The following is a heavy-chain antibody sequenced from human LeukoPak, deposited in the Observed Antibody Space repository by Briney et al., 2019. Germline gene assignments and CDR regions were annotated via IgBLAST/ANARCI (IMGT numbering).Heavy chain of an antibody. J-gene: IGHJ6*03. CDR3: ARESCSSWATSGIYYYYYYMDV. D-gene: IGHD6-13*01. V-gene: IGHV3-48*01. Sequence: PGGSLRLSCAASGFTFSSYSMNWVRQAPGPGLEWVSYIRSSSSTIYYADSVKGRFTISRDNAKNSLYLQMNSLRAEDTAVYYCARESCSSWATSGIYYYYYYMDVWGKGTTVTVSS. CDR1: GFTFSSYS. CDR2: IRSSSSTI.